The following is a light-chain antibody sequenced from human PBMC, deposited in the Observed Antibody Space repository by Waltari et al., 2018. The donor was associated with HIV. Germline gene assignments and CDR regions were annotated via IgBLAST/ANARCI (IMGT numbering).Light chain of an antibody. J-gene: IGKJ1*01. V-gene: IGKV4-1*01. Sequence: DIVMTQSPDSLALSLGERATIKCMSSHSISYSSKNKNYLAWYQQKPGQTPKLLIYWASTRHSGVPDRFSGSGSGTDFTLTISSLQSEDVAIYFCQQYYTHPPTFGQGTKVEIK. CDR2: WAS. CDR1: HSISYSSKNKNY. CDR3: QQYYTHPPT.